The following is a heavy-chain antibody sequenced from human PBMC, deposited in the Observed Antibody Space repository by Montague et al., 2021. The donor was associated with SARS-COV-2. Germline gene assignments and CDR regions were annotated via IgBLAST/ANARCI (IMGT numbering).Heavy chain of an antibody. V-gene: IGHV4-39*07. J-gene: IGHJ6*02. CDR3: ARDSAPRLTIFGVVIRQQNPRHYYDGMDV. D-gene: IGHD3-3*01. CDR1: DGSISSSSYY. CDR2: IYYSGST. Sequence: SETLSLTCTVSDGSISSSSYYWGWIRPPPGKGLEWIGSIYYSGSTYYNPSLKSRVTISVDTTKNQFSLKLSSVTAADTAVYYCARDSAPRLTIFGVVIRQQNPRHYYDGMDVWGQGTTVTVSS.